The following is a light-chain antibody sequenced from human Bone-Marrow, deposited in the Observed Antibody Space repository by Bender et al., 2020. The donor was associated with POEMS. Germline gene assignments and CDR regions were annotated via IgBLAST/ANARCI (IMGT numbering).Light chain of an antibody. V-gene: IGLV1-44*01. CDR3: SSYTTTNTRV. CDR2: SSH. CDR1: SSNIGAHA. Sequence: QSVLTQPPSASGTPGQRVTISCSGGSSNIGAHAVNWYQHLPGTAPKLLIYSSHRRPSEVPDRFSGSRYGTSASLAISGLQSEDEADYYCSSYTTTNTRVFGGGTKLTVL. J-gene: IGLJ3*02.